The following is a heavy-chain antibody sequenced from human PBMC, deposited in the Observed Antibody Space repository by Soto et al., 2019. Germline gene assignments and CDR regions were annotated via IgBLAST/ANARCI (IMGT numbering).Heavy chain of an antibody. CDR1: GGSISGSSYY. J-gene: IGHJ2*01. CDR2: IYYSGNT. D-gene: IGHD3-22*01. V-gene: IGHV4-39*01. Sequence: SETLSLTCTVSGGSISGSSYYWVWIRQPPGKGLEWIGSIYYSGNTYFNPSLKSRVTISVDTSKNQFSLKLSSVTAADTAVYYCARPYGSSSYYSYWFFDLWGRGTLVTV. CDR3: ARPYGSSSYYSYWFFDL.